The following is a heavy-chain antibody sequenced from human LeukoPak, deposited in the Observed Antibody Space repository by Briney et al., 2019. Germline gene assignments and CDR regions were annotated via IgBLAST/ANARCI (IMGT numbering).Heavy chain of an antibody. V-gene: IGHV7-4-1*02. CDR3: ARDRGQLVQP. Sequence: GASVKVSCKASGYSFTSYKINWVRQAPGQGLEWMGWINTNTGDPTYAQGFTGRFVFSLDTSVSTAYLQISSLKAEDTAIYYCARDRGQLVQPWGQGTLVTVSS. CDR2: INTNTGDP. D-gene: IGHD6-13*01. CDR1: GYSFTSYK. J-gene: IGHJ5*02.